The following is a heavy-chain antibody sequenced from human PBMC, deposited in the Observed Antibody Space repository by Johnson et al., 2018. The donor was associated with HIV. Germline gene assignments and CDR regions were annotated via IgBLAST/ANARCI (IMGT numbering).Heavy chain of an antibody. CDR1: GFTFSSYA. J-gene: IGHJ3*02. V-gene: IGHV3-13*01. CDR2: IGTAGDT. D-gene: IGHD1-26*01. CDR3: ARGGRYSESVNDAHDI. Sequence: VQLVESGGGVVQPGRSLRLSSAASGFTFSSYAMHWVRQATGKGLEWVSSIGTAGDTYYPGSVKGRFTISRDNAKNKLHLQMNSLRGEDTAVDYCARGGRYSESVNDAHDIWGQGTKVTVYS.